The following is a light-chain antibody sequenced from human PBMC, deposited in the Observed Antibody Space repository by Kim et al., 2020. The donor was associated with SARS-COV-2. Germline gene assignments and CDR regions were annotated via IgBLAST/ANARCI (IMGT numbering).Light chain of an antibody. CDR1: ASNIGTNT. Sequence: QPVLTQPPSASETPGQRVTISCSGNASNIGTNTVNWYQQVPGTAPRLLIYGNDQRPSGVPDRFSGSKSGTSASLAINGLQSEDEADYFCSAYDDNLSGSWVFGGGTRLTVL. J-gene: IGLJ3*02. CDR3: SAYDDNLSGSWV. V-gene: IGLV1-44*01. CDR2: GND.